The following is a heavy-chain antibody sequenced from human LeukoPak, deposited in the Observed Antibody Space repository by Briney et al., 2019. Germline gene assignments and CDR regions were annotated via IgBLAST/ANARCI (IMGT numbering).Heavy chain of an antibody. D-gene: IGHD6-19*01. Sequence: ASVKVSCKASGYTFTSYAMHWVRQAPGQRLEWMGWINAGNGNTKYSQKFQGRVTITRDTSASTAYMELSSLRSEDTAVYYCARGRPGYSSGWFNWFDPWGQGTLVTVSS. CDR1: GYTFTSYA. CDR3: ARGRPGYSSGWFNWFDP. J-gene: IGHJ5*02. V-gene: IGHV1-3*01. CDR2: INAGNGNT.